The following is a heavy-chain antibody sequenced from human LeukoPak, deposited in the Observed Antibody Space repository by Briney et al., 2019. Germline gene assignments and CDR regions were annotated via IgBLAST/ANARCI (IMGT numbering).Heavy chain of an antibody. CDR1: GFSLSTSGVG. CDR3: AHATSGWYSTRLEYFQH. J-gene: IGHJ1*01. D-gene: IGHD6-13*01. V-gene: IGHV2-5*02. CDR2: IYWDDDK. Sequence: ESGPTLVKPTQTLTLTCTFSGFSLSTSGVGVGWIRQPPGKALEWLALIYWDDDKRYSPSLKSRLTITKDTSKNQVVLTMTNMDPVDTATYYCAHATSGWYSTRLEYFQHWGQGTLVTVSS.